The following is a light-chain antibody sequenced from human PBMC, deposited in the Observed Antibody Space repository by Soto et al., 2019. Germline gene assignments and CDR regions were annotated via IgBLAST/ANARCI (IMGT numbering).Light chain of an antibody. CDR2: GAS. CDR1: QDISNY. J-gene: IGKJ1*01. Sequence: TQSPSSLSASVGDRVTITCQASQDISNYLAWYQQKRGQAPRLLIYGASRRATGIPDRFSGSGSGTDFTLTITRLEPEDFAVYYCQQYGSSRTFGQGTKVDIK. V-gene: IGKV3-20*01. CDR3: QQYGSSRT.